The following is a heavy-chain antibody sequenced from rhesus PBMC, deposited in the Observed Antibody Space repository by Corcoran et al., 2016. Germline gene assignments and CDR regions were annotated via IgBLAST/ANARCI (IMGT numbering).Heavy chain of an antibody. J-gene: IGHJ4*01. CDR1: GYSFTSYW. V-gene: IGHV5-2*01. CDR3: AKGVDSLKD. D-gene: IGHD1-1*01. CDR2: FDPSDSET. Sequence: EVQLVQSGAEVKRPGESLKISCQTSGYSFTSYWISWVRQMPGKGLEWRGAFDPSDSETRYSPSFQGQVTISADKSISTTYLQWSSLKASDSATYYCAKGVDSLKDWGQGVLVTVSS.